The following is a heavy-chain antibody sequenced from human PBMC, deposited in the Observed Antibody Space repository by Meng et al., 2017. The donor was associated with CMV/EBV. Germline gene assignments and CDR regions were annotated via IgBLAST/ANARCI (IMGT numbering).Heavy chain of an antibody. Sequence: SGRGSGCSFTSYWIGWVRQMPGKGLEWMGIIYPSDSDTRYSPSVQGQVTISADKSISTAYLQWSSLKASDTAMYYCARLGRAEYYQHWGQGTLVTVSS. V-gene: IGHV5-51*01. CDR1: GCSFTSYW. CDR3: ARLGRAEYYQH. D-gene: IGHD3-16*01. J-gene: IGHJ1*01. CDR2: IYPSDSDT.